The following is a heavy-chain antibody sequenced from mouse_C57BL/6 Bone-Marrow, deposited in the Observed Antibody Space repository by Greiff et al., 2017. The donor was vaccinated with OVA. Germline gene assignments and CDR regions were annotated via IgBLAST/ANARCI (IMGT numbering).Heavy chain of an antibody. D-gene: IGHD1-1*01. CDR2: IHPNSGST. V-gene: IGHV1-64*01. J-gene: IGHJ1*03. Sequence: QVQLQQSGAELVKPGASVKLSCKASGYTFTSYWMHWVKQRPGQGLEWIGMIHPNSGSTYYNEKFKSKATLTVDKSSSTAYMQLSILTSEDSAVYYCARKNLYYYGSSYWYCDVWGTGTTVTVAS. CDR3: ARKNLYYYGSSYWYCDV. CDR1: GYTFTSYW.